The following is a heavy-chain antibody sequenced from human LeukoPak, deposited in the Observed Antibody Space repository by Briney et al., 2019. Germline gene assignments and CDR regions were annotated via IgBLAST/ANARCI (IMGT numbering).Heavy chain of an antibody. V-gene: IGHV3-21*01. Sequence: GGSLRLSCAASGFTFSSYSMNWVRQAPGKGLEWVSSISSSSSYIYYADSVKGRFTISRDNAKNSLYPQMNSLRAEDTAVYYCARSYYYGSGSYSLNFDYWGQGTLVTVSS. D-gene: IGHD3-10*01. CDR1: GFTFSSYS. CDR3: ARSYYYGSGSYSLNFDY. CDR2: ISSSSSYI. J-gene: IGHJ4*02.